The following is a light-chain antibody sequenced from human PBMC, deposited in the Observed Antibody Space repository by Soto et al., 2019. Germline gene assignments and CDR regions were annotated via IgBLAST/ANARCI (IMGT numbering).Light chain of an antibody. Sequence: DIQMTQSPSSLSASVGDRVTITCRASQSISNFLNWYQQKPGKAPKVLIYGASILQSGVPSRFSGSGSGTDFTLTISSLQPEDFATYYCQQGYSTPYTFGQGTKLEIK. J-gene: IGKJ2*01. CDR2: GAS. CDR1: QSISNF. V-gene: IGKV1-39*01. CDR3: QQGYSTPYT.